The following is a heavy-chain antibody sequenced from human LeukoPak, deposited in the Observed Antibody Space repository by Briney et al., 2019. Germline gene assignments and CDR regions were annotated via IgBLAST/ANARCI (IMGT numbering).Heavy chain of an antibody. D-gene: IGHD2-21*02. J-gene: IGHJ6*02. CDR1: GGSISSYY. CDR2: IYYSGST. V-gene: IGHV4-59*01. CDR3: ARGGVTPYYYYGMDV. Sequence: SETLSHTRTVSGGSISSYYWSWIRQPPGKGLEWIGYIYYSGSTNYNPSLKSRVTISVDTSKNQFSLKLSSVTAADTAVYYCARGGVTPYYYYGMDVWGQGTTVTVSS.